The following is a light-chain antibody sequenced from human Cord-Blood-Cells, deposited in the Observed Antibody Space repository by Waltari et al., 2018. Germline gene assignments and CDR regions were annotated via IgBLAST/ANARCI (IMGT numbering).Light chain of an antibody. V-gene: IGLV3-1*01. CDR3: QAWDSSTAV. J-gene: IGLJ3*02. Sequence: SYELTQPPSVSVSTGQTASITCSGDKLGDKYASWYQQKPAQSPVLIIYQDSKRPSGIPERFSGSNSGNTATLTISGTQAMDEADYYCQAWDSSTAVFGGGTKLTVL. CDR2: QDS. CDR1: KLGDKY.